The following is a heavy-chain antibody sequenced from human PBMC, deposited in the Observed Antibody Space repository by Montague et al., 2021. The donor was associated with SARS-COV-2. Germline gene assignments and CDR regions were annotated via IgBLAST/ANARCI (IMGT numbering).Heavy chain of an antibody. D-gene: IGHD2-21*02. CDR3: AKRVVVTSYRYFDY. V-gene: IGHV3-23*01. J-gene: IGHJ4*02. Sequence: SLRLSCAASGFRFSGYAMSWVRQAPGKGLEWVSAIGASGNDTYYEGSVRGRFNSSRDNSKNMLYLQLNSLRVEDTAVYYCAKRVVVTSYRYFDYWGQGTLVTVSS. CDR2: IGASGNDT. CDR1: GFRFSGYA.